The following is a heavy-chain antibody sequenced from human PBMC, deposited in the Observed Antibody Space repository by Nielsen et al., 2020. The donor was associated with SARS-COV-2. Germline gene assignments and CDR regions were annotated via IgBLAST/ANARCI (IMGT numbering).Heavy chain of an antibody. CDR1: GFTFSSYS. J-gene: IGHJ4*02. D-gene: IGHD1-14*01. CDR2: ISSSSSYI. CDR3: AKENRDFDH. V-gene: IGHV3-21*01. Sequence: GESLKISCAASGFTFSSYSMNWVRQAPGKGLEWVSSISSSSSYIYYADSVKGRFTISRDNAKNSLYLQMNSLRPEDTAVYYCAKENRDFDHWGQGTLVTVSS.